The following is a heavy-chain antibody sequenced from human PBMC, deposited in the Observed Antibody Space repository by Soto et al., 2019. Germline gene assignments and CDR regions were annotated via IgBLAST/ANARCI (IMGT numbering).Heavy chain of an antibody. Sequence: SETLSLTCAVYGGSFSGYYWSWIRQPPGTGLEWIVTINHSGSTNYNPSLKSRVTIAVDTCKNQFSLKLSSVTAADTAVYYCASRVELSSAGGAKKRGGPRETSIFGVVIGWFDPWGQGTLVTVSS. CDR2: INHSGST. CDR3: ASRVELSSAGGAKKRGGPRETSIFGVVIGWFDP. J-gene: IGHJ5*02. V-gene: IGHV4-34*01. CDR1: GGSFSGYY. D-gene: IGHD3-3*01.